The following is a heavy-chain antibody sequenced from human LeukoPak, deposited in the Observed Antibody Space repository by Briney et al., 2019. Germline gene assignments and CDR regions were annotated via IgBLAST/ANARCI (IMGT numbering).Heavy chain of an antibody. D-gene: IGHD4-17*01. CDR3: ARTTTVSYFDY. J-gene: IGHJ4*02. CDR1: GGSISSYY. V-gene: IGHV4-59*08. Sequence: PSETLSLTCTVSGGSISSYYWSWIRQPPGKGLEWIGYIYYSGSTNYNPSLKSRVTISVDTSMNQFSLKLSSVTAADTAVYYCARTTTVSYFDYWGQGTLVTVSS. CDR2: IYYSGST.